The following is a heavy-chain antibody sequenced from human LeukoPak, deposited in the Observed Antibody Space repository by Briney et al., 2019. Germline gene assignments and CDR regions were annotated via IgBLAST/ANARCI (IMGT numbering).Heavy chain of an antibody. CDR3: AREDYGMDV. J-gene: IGHJ6*02. CDR1: GFTFSNYG. V-gene: IGHV3-23*01. CDR2: IGDVSGST. D-gene: IGHD1-26*01. Sequence: PGGSLRLSCAASGFTFSNYGMSWVRQAPGKGLEWVSSIGDVSGSTYYADSVKGRFTISRDNSKNTLYLQMNSLRAEDTAVYYCAREDYGMDVWGQGTTVTVSS.